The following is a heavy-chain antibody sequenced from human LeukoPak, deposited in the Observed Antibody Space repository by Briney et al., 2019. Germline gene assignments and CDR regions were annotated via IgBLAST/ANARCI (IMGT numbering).Heavy chain of an antibody. CDR2: ISYDGSNK. CDR1: GFTFGNYA. CDR3: ARGAVAGTDLY. Sequence: GGSLRLSCATSGFTFGNYAMSWVRQAPGKGLEWVAVISYDGSNKYYADSVKGRFTISRDNSKNTLYLQMNSLRAEDTAVYYCARGAVAGTDLYWGQETLVTVSS. D-gene: IGHD6-19*01. J-gene: IGHJ4*02. V-gene: IGHV3-30*04.